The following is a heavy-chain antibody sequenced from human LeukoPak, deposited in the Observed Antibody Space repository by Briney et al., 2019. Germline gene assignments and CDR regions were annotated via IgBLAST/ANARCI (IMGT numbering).Heavy chain of an antibody. V-gene: IGHV1-46*02. CDR2: INPSGGST. D-gene: IGHD6-13*01. Sequence: ASVKVSCKASGYTFNTYDISWVRQAPGQGLEWMGIINPSGGSTSYAQKFQGRVTMTRDTSTSTVYMELSSLRSEDTAVYYCASSAGTPNWFDPWGQGTLVTVSS. J-gene: IGHJ5*02. CDR1: GYTFNTYD. CDR3: ASSAGTPNWFDP.